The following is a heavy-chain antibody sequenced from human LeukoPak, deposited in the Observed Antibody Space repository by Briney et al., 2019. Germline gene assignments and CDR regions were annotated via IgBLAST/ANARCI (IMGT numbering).Heavy chain of an antibody. Sequence: SETLSLTCTVSGGSISSSSYYWGWIRQPPGKGLEWIGSIYYSGSTYYNPSLKSRVTISVDTSKNQFSLKLSSVTAADTAVYYCASLLGSSARYWGQGTLVTVSS. CDR2: IYYSGST. D-gene: IGHD2-15*01. V-gene: IGHV4-39*07. CDR1: GGSISSSSYY. J-gene: IGHJ4*02. CDR3: ASLLGSSARY.